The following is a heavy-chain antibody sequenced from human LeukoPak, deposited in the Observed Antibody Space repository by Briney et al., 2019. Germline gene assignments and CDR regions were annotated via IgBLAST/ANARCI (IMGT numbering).Heavy chain of an antibody. CDR3: ARGGDYRFDY. CDR2: IHHSGST. CDR1: GFTFSSYW. J-gene: IGHJ4*02. V-gene: IGHV4-4*02. Sequence: GSLRLSCAASGFTFSSYWMSWVRQPPGKGLEWIGEIHHSGSTNYNPSLKSRVTLSVDKSKNQLSLRLTSVTAADTAVYYCARGGDYRFDYWGQGTLVTVSS. D-gene: IGHD4-17*01.